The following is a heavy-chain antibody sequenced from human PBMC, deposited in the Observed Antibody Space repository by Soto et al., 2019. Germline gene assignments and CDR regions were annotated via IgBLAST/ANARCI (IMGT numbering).Heavy chain of an antibody. CDR3: ARHPHTRYSLTYGDF. J-gene: IGHJ4*02. V-gene: IGHV5-51*01. Sequence: ESLKISCQASGYSFLNFWIDWVRPVPGKGPELMGLIYPGDSHTRYTPSLQAQVAISTDQSRTTSYLLWSCLEALDSTLYYCARHPHTRYSLTYGDFWGQGTQVTVSS. D-gene: IGHD1-1*01. CDR1: GYSFLNFW. CDR2: IYPGDSHT.